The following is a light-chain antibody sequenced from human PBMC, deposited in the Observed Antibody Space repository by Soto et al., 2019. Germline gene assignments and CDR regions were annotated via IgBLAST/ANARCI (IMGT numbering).Light chain of an antibody. J-gene: IGLJ1*01. CDR3: KSYAGSNTYV. Sequence: QSVLTQPPSASGSPGQSVTISCTGTKSDIGVYDFVSWYQHHPGKAPRLITYEVVQRPSGVPDRFSGSKSGNTASLTVSGLQAADEADYFCKSYAGSNTYVFGSGTKFTVL. CDR1: KSDIGVYDF. V-gene: IGLV2-8*01. CDR2: EVV.